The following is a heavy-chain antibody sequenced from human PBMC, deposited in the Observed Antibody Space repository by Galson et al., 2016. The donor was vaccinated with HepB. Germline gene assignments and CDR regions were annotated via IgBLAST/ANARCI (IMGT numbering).Heavy chain of an antibody. D-gene: IGHD2-2*01. Sequence: SLRLSCAASGFIFSDYDMHRVRQVTGKSLEWVSAIDSAGDTFYPGSVKGRFTISRENAKNSLYLQMNGLRAGDTAVYYCARALLGGGAGGSDTVAVPSAMDHWGQGTPVTVSS. J-gene: IGHJ4*02. CDR2: IDSAGDT. CDR3: ARALLGGGAGGSDTVAVPSAMDH. V-gene: IGHV3-13*01. CDR1: GFIFSDYD.